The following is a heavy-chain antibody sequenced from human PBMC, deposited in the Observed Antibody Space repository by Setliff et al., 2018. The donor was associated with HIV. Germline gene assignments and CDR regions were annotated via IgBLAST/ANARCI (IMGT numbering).Heavy chain of an antibody. CDR3: AKDIAVTGRFGDFQN. V-gene: IGHV3-23*03. Sequence: GESLKISCAASGFTFSRYAMNWVRQAPGKGLEWVSVIYSGGSTTYYTDSVKGRFTISRDDSENTMYLHMNSLRAEDTAIYYCAKDIAVTGRFGDFQNWGQGTLVTVSS. CDR2: IYSGGSTT. D-gene: IGHD6-19*01. J-gene: IGHJ1*01. CDR1: GFTFSRYA.